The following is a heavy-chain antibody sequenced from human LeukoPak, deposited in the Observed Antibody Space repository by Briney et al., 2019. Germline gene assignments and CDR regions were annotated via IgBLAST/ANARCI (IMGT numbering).Heavy chain of an antibody. CDR3: IRDYSIEGAR. Sequence: GGSLRLSCAPSGFTFSRYSMNWVRQAPGKGLEWVSSITSNGNSTYYAKTLKGRFTISRDNAKNSLYLQMSGLTAEDTAIYYCIRDYSIEGARWGQGTLVTVSS. CDR1: GFTFSRYS. J-gene: IGHJ4*02. CDR2: ITSNGNST. D-gene: IGHD1-26*01. V-gene: IGHV3-21*01.